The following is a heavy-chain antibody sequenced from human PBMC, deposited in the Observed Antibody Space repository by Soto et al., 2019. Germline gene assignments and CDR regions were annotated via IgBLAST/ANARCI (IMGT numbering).Heavy chain of an antibody. CDR1: GFTFSSYA. J-gene: IGHJ4*02. CDR3: AREIWVDY. CDR2: ISYDGSNK. D-gene: IGHD2-15*01. Sequence: QVQLVESGGGVVQPGRSLRLSCAASGFTFSSYAMHWVRQAPGKGLEWVAVISYDGSNKYYADSVKGRFTISRDNSKNTLYLQMNSLRAEDTAVYYCAREIWVDYWGQGTLVTVSS. V-gene: IGHV3-30-3*01.